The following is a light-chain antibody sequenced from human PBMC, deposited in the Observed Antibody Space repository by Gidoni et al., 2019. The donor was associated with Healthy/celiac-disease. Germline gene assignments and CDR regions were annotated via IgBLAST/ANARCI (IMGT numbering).Light chain of an antibody. Sequence: QSALTQPPSASGSPGQSVTISCTGTSSDVGGYNYVSWYQQNPGKAPKLMIYEVSKRPSGVPDRFSGCKSGNTASLTVSGLQAEDEADYDCSSYAGSNNLVFGGGTKLTV. V-gene: IGLV2-8*01. CDR2: EVS. J-gene: IGLJ3*02. CDR1: SSDVGGYNY. CDR3: SSYAGSNNLV.